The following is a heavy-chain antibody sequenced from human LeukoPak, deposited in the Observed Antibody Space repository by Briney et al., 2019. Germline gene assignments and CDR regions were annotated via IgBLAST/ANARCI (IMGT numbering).Heavy chain of an antibody. J-gene: IGHJ6*02. D-gene: IGHD6-6*01. V-gene: IGHV1-69*04. CDR2: IIPIFGIA. CDR3: ARDNLAARPLSYYYYGMDV. CDR1: GGTFSSYA. Sequence: ASVKVSCKASGGTFSSYAISWVRQAPGQGLEWMGRIIPIFGIANYAQKFQGRVTITADKSTSTAYMELSSLRSEDTAVYYCARDNLAARPLSYYYYGMDVWGQGTTVTVSS.